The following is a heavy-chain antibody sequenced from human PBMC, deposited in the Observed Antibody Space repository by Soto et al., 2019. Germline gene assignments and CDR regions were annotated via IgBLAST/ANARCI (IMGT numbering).Heavy chain of an antibody. CDR2: IYPGDSDT. Sequence: PGESLKISCKGSGYSFTSYLIGWVRQMPGKGLEWMGIIYPGDSDTRYSPSFQGQVTISADKSISTAYLQWSSLKASDTAMYYCAGGGVRGVITRTRDYYGMDVWGQGTTVTVS. CDR3: AGGGVRGVITRTRDYYGMDV. CDR1: GYSFTSYL. D-gene: IGHD3-10*01. J-gene: IGHJ6*02. V-gene: IGHV5-51*01.